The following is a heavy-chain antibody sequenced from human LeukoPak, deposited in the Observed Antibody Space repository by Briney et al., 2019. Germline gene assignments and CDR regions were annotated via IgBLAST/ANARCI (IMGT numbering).Heavy chain of an antibody. D-gene: IGHD6-25*01. CDR1: GFSPSSYF. V-gene: IGHV3-11*04. Sequence: PGGSLRLSCEASGFSPSSYFISWIRQAPGKGLEWISYITNTGRSTNYADAVKGRFTISRDNRKQSVYLEMTDLRAEDTAVYYCAREASGNYHVFDSWGQGTLVIVSS. CDR3: AREASGNYHVFDS. J-gene: IGHJ4*02. CDR2: ITNTGRST.